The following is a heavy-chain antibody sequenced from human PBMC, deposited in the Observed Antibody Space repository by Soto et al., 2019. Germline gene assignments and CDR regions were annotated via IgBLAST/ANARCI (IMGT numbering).Heavy chain of an antibody. D-gene: IGHD3-22*01. Sequence: SETLSLTCTVSGGSISSYYWSWIRQPPGKGLEWIGYIYYSGSTNYNPSLKSRVTISVDTSKNQFSLKLSSVTAADTAVYYCARSLNRVYDSSGYYYPKEFQHWGQGTLVTVSS. CDR1: GGSISSYY. CDR3: ARSLNRVYDSSGYYYPKEFQH. CDR2: IYYSGST. J-gene: IGHJ1*01. V-gene: IGHV4-59*01.